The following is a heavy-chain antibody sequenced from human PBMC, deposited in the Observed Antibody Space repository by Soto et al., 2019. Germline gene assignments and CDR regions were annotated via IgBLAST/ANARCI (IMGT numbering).Heavy chain of an antibody. Sequence: SAPRSLTRTVSGGYNSSGGNNWRWIRQPPGKGLEGIGYVYYTGTTKYNPSLASLVTISADTSKNQFSLRVTSVTAADTAVYHCAQYRRTDAVGYELDFWGQGILVTVSS. CDR1: GGYNSSGGNN. V-gene: IGHV4-61*08. CDR2: VYYTGTT. CDR3: AQYRRTDAVGYELDF. J-gene: IGHJ4*02. D-gene: IGHD2-2*03.